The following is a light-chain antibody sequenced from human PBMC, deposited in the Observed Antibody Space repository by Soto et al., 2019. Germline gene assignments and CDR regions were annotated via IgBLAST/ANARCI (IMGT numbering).Light chain of an antibody. V-gene: IGKV1-5*03. CDR3: QQVKSDPPTT. CDR2: KAS. J-gene: IGKJ5*01. CDR1: QSISSW. Sequence: DIQMTQSPSTLSASVGDRVTITCRASQSISSWLAWYQQKPGKAPKLLIYKASNLESGVPSRFSGSGSGTEFTLTISSLQPEDFATYYCQQVKSDPPTTFGQGTRLEIK.